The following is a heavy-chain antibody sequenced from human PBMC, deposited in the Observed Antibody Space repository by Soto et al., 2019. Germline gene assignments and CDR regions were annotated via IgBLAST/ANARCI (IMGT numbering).Heavy chain of an antibody. J-gene: IGHJ6*02. CDR1: VYSFTSYW. D-gene: IGHD6-13*01. V-gene: IGHV5-51*01. CDR2: IYPGDSDT. Sequence: GESLKISCKGSVYSFTSYWIGWVRQMPGKGLEWMGIIYPGDSDTRYSPSFQGQVTISADKSISTAYLQWSSLKASDTAMYYCARQTLDSSSSYGMDVWGQGTTVTVSS. CDR3: ARQTLDSSSSYGMDV.